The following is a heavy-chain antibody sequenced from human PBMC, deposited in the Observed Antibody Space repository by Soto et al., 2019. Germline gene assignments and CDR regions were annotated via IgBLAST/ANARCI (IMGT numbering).Heavy chain of an antibody. CDR1: GGSFSGYY. CDR2: INHSGST. CDR3: AGAGGSYYGYV. V-gene: IGHV4-34*01. D-gene: IGHD1-26*01. Sequence: SETLSLTCAVYGGSFSGYYWSWIRQPPGKGLEWIGEINHSGSTNYNPSLKSRVTISVDTSKNQFSLKLSSVTAADTAVYYCAGAGGSYYGYVWGQGTLVTVSS. J-gene: IGHJ4*02.